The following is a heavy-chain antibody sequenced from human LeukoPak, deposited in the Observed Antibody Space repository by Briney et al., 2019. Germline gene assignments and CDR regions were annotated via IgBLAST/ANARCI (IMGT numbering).Heavy chain of an antibody. CDR2: IYYNGST. CDR3: ARPYSSSWSINVDAFDI. J-gene: IGHJ3*02. V-gene: IGHV4-39*01. CDR1: GGSISSSSYY. D-gene: IGHD6-13*01. Sequence: TSETLSLTCTVSGGSISSSSYYWGWIRQPPGKGLEWIGSIYYNGSTYYNPSLKSRVTISVDTSKNQFSLKLSSVTAADTAVYYCARPYSSSWSINVDAFDIWGQGTMVTVSS.